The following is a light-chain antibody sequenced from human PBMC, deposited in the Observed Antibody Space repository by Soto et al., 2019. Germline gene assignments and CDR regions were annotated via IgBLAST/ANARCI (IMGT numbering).Light chain of an antibody. J-gene: IGKJ2*01. CDR3: MQATQTPPYT. CDR2: WAS. Sequence: DIVMTQSPLSLAVTPGEPASISCRSSQSLLITNGYNYLDWYLQKPGQSPQLLFYWASNRASGVPDRFSGSGSGTDFTLKISRVEAEDAGVYYCMQATQTPPYTFGQGTKLEIK. V-gene: IGKV2-28*01. CDR1: QSLLITNGYNY.